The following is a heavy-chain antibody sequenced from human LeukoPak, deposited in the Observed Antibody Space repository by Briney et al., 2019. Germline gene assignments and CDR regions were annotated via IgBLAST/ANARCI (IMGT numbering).Heavy chain of an antibody. CDR3: ARSGYLYYFDY. CDR2: INHSGST. CDR1: GGSFGGYY. Sequence: SETLSLTCAVYGGSFGGYYWSWIRQPPGKGLEWIGEINHSGSTNYNPSLKSRVTISVDTSKNQFSLKLSSVTAADTAVYYCARSGYLYYFDYWGQGTPVTVSS. D-gene: IGHD3-3*01. J-gene: IGHJ4*02. V-gene: IGHV4-34*01.